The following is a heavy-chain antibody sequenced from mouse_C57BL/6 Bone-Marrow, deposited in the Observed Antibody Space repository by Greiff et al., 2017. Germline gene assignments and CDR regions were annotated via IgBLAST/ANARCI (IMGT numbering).Heavy chain of an antibody. J-gene: IGHJ3*01. CDR2: IYPGSGSP. CDR3: ARFYYGSSYGFAY. V-gene: IGHV1-55*01. D-gene: IGHD1-1*01. CDR1: GYTFTSYW. Sequence: VKLQQPGAELVKPGASVKMSCKASGYTFTSYWITWVKQRPGQGLEWIGDIYPGSGSPNYNEKFKSKATLTVDTSSSTAYMQLSSLTSEDSAVYYCARFYYGSSYGFAYWGQGTLVTVSA.